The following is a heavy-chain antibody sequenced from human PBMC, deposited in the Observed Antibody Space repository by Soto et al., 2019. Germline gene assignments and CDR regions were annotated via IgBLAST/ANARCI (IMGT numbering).Heavy chain of an antibody. V-gene: IGHV1-3*01. Sequence: ASVKVSCKASGYTFSSYAMHWVRQAPGQRLEWMGWINAGYGNTKSSQKFQDRVTISRDTSASTAYMELTSLRSEDTTVYYCARDTGDGTFDFWGQGTLVTVSS. J-gene: IGHJ4*02. CDR1: GYTFSSYA. D-gene: IGHD7-27*01. CDR3: ARDTGDGTFDF. CDR2: INAGYGNT.